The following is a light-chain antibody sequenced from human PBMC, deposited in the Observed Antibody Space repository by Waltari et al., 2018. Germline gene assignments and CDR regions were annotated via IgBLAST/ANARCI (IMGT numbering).Light chain of an antibody. CDR3: SSYAGSSNWV. CDR1: SSDVGTYNH. CDR2: DVS. J-gene: IGLJ3*02. V-gene: IGLV2-8*01. Sequence: QSALTQPPSASGSPGQSVAIPCPGTSSDVGTYNHVSWYQQHPGKAPELMIFDVSKRPSGVPDRFSGSKSGNTASLTVSGLQATDEADYYCSSYAGSSNWVFGGGTKLTVL.